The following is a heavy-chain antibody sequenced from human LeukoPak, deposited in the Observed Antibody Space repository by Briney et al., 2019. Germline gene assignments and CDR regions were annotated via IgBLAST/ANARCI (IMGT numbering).Heavy chain of an antibody. J-gene: IGHJ5*02. CDR1: GYSFPNYW. CDR2: NYPGDSHT. Sequence: GESLKIFCRGSGYSFPNYWIGWVRQMPGEGLEWRVINYPGDSHTRYSPSFQDQVTISVDKSISTAYLQWSSLKASDTAMYYCARGPYAYTSSATLGSYNWFDPWGQGSLVTVSS. V-gene: IGHV5-51*01. D-gene: IGHD2-2*02. CDR3: ARGPYAYTSSATLGSYNWFDP.